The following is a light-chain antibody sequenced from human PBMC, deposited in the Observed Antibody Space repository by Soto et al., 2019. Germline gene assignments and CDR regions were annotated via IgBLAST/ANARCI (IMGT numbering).Light chain of an antibody. V-gene: IGKV3-15*01. CDR3: QQYNDWPLT. CDR2: GAS. CDR1: QNVRSN. J-gene: IGKJ1*01. Sequence: EIVMTQSPATLSVSPGERATLSCRASQNVRSNLAWYQQKPGQAPRLLIYGASTRATGIPARFSGRGSGTEFILTISSLQSEDFALYYCQQYNDWPLTFGQGTKVDIK.